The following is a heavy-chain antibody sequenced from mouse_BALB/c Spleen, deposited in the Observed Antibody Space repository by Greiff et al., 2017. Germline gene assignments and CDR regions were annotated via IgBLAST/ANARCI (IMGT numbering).Heavy chain of an antibody. J-gene: IGHJ1*01. D-gene: IGHD3-1*01. CDR1: GYAFSSSW. V-gene: IGHV1-82*01. CDR3: ARSGGQGYFDV. CDR2: IYPGDGDT. Sequence: QVQLQQSGPELVKPGASVKISCKASGYAFSSSWMNWVKQRPGQGLEWIGRIYPGDGDTNYNGKFKGKATLTADKSSSTAYMQLSSLTSVDSAVYFCARSGGQGYFDVWGAGTTVTVSS.